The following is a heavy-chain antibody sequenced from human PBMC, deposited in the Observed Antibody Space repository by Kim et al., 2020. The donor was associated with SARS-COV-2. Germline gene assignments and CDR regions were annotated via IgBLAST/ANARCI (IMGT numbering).Heavy chain of an antibody. CDR2: IYYSGST. D-gene: IGHD3-10*01. Sequence: SETLSLTCTVSGGSVSSGSYYWSWIRQPPGKGLEWIGYIYYSGSTNYNPSLKSRVTISVDTSKNQFSLKLSSVTAADTAVYYCARGLDYYGSGSYYSWGAPPYYFDYWGQGTLVTVSS. V-gene: IGHV4-61*01. CDR1: GGSVSSGSYY. CDR3: ARGLDYYGSGSYYSWGAPPYYFDY. J-gene: IGHJ4*02.